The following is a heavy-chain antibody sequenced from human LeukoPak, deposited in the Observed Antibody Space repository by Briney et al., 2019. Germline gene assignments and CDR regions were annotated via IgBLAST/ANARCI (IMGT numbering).Heavy chain of an antibody. Sequence: PSETLSLTCTVSGGSISSSSYYWGWIRRPPGKGLEWIGSIYYSGSTYYNPSLKSRVTISVDTSKNQFSLKLSSVTAADTAVYYCARGEFWGQGTLVTVSS. D-gene: IGHD3-16*01. CDR1: GGSISSSSYY. V-gene: IGHV4-39*01. J-gene: IGHJ4*02. CDR2: IYYSGST. CDR3: ARGEF.